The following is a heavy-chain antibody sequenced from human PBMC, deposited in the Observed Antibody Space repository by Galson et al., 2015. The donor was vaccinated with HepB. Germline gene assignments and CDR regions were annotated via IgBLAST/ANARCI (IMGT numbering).Heavy chain of an antibody. CDR2: IFHSGST. CDR3: ARGGYSDYAASWFDP. V-gene: IGHV4-38-2*02. CDR1: GYSISSGSY. D-gene: IGHD4-11*01. Sequence: TLSLTCTVSGYSISSGSYWGWIRQPPGKGAEWIGSIFHSGSTYYNPSLKSRVTIPVDTSKNQFSLKLRSVTAADTAVYYCARGGYSDYAASWFDPWGQGTLVTVSS. J-gene: IGHJ5*02.